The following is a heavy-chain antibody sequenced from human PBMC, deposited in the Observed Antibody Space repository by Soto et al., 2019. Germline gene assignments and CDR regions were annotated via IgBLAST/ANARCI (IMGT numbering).Heavy chain of an antibody. J-gene: IGHJ5*02. D-gene: IGHD2-15*01. CDR1: GYSISSGYH. CDR3: ARQDRVVAEGRWFDP. V-gene: IGHV4-38-2*02. CDR2: VHYSGNT. Sequence: SETLSLTCTVSGYSISSGYHWAWIRQPPGKGLEWLGSVHYSGNTYHNPSLKSRLTISVDKSKNQFSLNLSSVTAADTAVYYCARQDRVVAEGRWFDPWGQGTLVTVSS.